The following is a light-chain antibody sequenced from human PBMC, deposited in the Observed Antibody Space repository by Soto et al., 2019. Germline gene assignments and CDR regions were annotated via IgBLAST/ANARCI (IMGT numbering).Light chain of an antibody. CDR2: EVS. CDR1: TNEIGGYNY. CDR3: CSYTIGATLV. V-gene: IGLV2-14*01. J-gene: IGLJ3*02. Sequence: QSALTQPASVSGSPGQSITICCSGTTNEIGGYNYVSWYQHHPGKVPKVIIYEVSNRPSGVSNRFSGSKSVNTASLTISGLQAEDEADYYFCSYTIGATLVFGGGTKLTVL.